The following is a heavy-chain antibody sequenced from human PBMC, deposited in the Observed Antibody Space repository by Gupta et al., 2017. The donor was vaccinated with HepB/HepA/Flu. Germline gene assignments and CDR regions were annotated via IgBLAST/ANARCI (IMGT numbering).Heavy chain of an antibody. Sequence: HVELVQSGTEVKETGASVKVSCKASDYIFTNYDISWVRQAPGQGLEWVGRINSNNGNTKYVQNLQGRVTMTTDTSTRTSYREVRSLNSDDTAVYYCLSGSYYAYWGQGTLVTVSS. J-gene: IGHJ4*02. CDR1: DYIFTNYD. CDR3: LSGSYYAY. CDR2: INSNNGNT. D-gene: IGHD1-26*01. V-gene: IGHV1-18*01.